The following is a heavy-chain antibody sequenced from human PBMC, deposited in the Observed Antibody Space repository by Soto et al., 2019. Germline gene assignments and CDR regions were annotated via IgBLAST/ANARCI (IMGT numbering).Heavy chain of an antibody. J-gene: IGHJ6*02. CDR3: ARAVGPDTASPYYYYYYGMDV. D-gene: IGHD2-2*01. V-gene: IGHV3-21*01. Sequence: EVQLVESGGGLVKPGGSLRLSCAASGFTFSSYSMNWVRQAPGKGLEWVSSISSSSSYIYYADSVKGRFTISRDNAKNSLYLQMNSLRAEDTAVYYCARAVGPDTASPYYYYYYGMDVWGQGATVTVSS. CDR1: GFTFSSYS. CDR2: ISSSSSYI.